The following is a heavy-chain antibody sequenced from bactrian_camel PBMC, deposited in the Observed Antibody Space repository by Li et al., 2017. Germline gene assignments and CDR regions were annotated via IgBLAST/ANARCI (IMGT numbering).Heavy chain of an antibody. V-gene: IGHV3S32*01. D-gene: IGHD4*01. J-gene: IGHJ6*01. CDR1: GFEFEYKD. CDR2: IDTSGRT. Sequence: VQLVESGGGLVQPGGSLTLSCVASGFEFEYKDMAWVRQAPGKERETVARIDTSGRTKYVDSVKGRFTASQDNAKDTLYLQMNSLRPEDTAMYYCAATGGTSYYDDYESLDAICPRFGYWGQGTQVTVS. CDR3: AATGGTSYYDDYESLDAICPRFGY.